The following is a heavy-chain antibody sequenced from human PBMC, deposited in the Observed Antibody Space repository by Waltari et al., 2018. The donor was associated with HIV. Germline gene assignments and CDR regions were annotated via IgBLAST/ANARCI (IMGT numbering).Heavy chain of an antibody. D-gene: IGHD3-10*01. CDR2: MKSKTAGGTE. CDR3: YGFV. Sequence: EVQLVESGGGLVQPGGSLRLSCAASGLTRCNAWMSWVRQDPGKGLKWDGQMKSKTAGGTEDYAAPVKGRFTISRDDEKNILYLQMNSLKTEDTAVYYCYGFVWGQGTLVTVSS. CDR1: GLTRCNAW. J-gene: IGHJ4*02. V-gene: IGHV3-15*01.